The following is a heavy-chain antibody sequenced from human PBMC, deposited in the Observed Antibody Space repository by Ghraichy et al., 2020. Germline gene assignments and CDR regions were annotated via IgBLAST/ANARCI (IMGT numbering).Heavy chain of an antibody. D-gene: IGHD3-10*01. CDR3: ARGLDTKMVVADL. J-gene: IGHJ6*02. CDR1: GFMFNSHA. V-gene: IGHV3-23*02. CDR2: ISRSGATK. Sequence: GGSLRLSCVGSGFMFNSHAMSWVRQTPGKGLEWVSAISRSGATKYFGDSVKGRFNTSRDNFNSTVFLEMKTLRADDSGIYYCARGLDTKMVVADLWGQGTTVTVAS.